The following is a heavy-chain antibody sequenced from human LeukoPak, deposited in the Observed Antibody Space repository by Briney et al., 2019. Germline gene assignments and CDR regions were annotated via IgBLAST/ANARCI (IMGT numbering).Heavy chain of an antibody. CDR1: GFTFSDYS. Sequence: GGSQRLSCAASGFTFSDYSMHWVRQAPGKGLEWVSYISSSSSNIFYPDSVKGRFTISRDNAKNSLYLQMNSLRAEDTAVYYCARGSSLVATITNYWGQGTLVTVSS. CDR2: ISSSSSNI. D-gene: IGHD5-12*01. V-gene: IGHV3-48*01. CDR3: ARGSSLVATITNY. J-gene: IGHJ4*02.